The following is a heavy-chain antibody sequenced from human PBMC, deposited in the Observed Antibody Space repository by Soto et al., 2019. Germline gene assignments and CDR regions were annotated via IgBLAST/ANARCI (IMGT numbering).Heavy chain of an antibody. CDR3: APSYIVLFVYAIRLYAP. J-gene: IGHJ5*02. D-gene: IGHD2-8*01. CDR1: GFTLSDYW. V-gene: IGHV3-74*01. CDR2: INGHGTST. Sequence: GGSLRLSCVASGFTLSDYWMHWVRQAPGKGLVWVSRINGHGTSTSYADSVKGRFTVSRDNAKNTVYLQMNSLRVDDTAVYYCAPSYIVLFVYAIRLYAPWGQGTQVTVSS.